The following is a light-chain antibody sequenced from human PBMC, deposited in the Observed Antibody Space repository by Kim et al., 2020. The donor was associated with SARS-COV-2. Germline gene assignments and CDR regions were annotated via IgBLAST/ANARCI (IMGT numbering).Light chain of an antibody. Sequence: SITISCTGTSSDVGSYNLVSWYQQHPGKAPKLMIYEVSKRPSGVSNRFSGSKSGNTASLTISGLQAEDESDYYCCSYAGSRTFVLFGGGTQLTVL. CDR1: SSDVGSYNL. CDR3: CSYAGSRTFVL. CDR2: EVS. J-gene: IGLJ2*01. V-gene: IGLV2-23*02.